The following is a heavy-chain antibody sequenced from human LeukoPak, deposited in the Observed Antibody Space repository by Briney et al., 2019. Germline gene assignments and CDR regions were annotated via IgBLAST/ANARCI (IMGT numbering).Heavy chain of an antibody. CDR2: ISSSGSTI. Sequence: PGGSLRLSCAASGFTFSSYAMSWVRQAPGKGLQWVSYISSSGSTIYYADSVKGRFTISRDNAKNSLYLQMNSLRAEDTAVYYCARVPGYYDSSGYRGGDVGFDIWGQGTMVTVSS. CDR1: GFTFSSYA. J-gene: IGHJ3*02. D-gene: IGHD3-22*01. V-gene: IGHV3-48*04. CDR3: ARVPGYYDSSGYRGGDVGFDI.